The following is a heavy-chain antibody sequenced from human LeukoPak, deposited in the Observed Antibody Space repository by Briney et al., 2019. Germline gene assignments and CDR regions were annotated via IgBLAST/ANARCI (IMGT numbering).Heavy chain of an antibody. CDR3: ARGVSSSFFDY. Sequence: SETLSLTCTVSGGSISSYYWSWIRQPPGKGLEWIEYIYYSGSTNYNPSLKSRVTISVDTSKNQFSLKLSSVTAADTAVYYCARGVSSSFFDYWGQGTLVTVSS. CDR2: IYYSGST. V-gene: IGHV4-59*01. J-gene: IGHJ4*02. CDR1: GGSISSYY. D-gene: IGHD6-6*01.